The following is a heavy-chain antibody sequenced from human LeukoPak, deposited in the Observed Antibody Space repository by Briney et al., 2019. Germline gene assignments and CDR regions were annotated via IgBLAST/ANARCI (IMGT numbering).Heavy chain of an antibody. D-gene: IGHD1-26*01. Sequence: ASVKVSCKASGGTFSSYAISWVRQAPGQGLEWMGWISAYNGNTNYAQKLQGGVTMTTDTSTSTAYMELRSLRSDDTAVYYCARARGGSYHQDYWGQGTLVTVSS. CDR3: ARARGGSYHQDY. V-gene: IGHV1-18*01. CDR2: ISAYNGNT. CDR1: GGTFSSYA. J-gene: IGHJ4*02.